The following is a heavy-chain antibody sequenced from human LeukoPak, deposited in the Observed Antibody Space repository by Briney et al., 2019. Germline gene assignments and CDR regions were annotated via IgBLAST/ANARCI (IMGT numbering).Heavy chain of an antibody. CDR1: GFSFSTYN. J-gene: IGHJ4*02. V-gene: IGHV3-48*02. CDR3: ASLQLRSLGY. CDR2: ISSSSNPR. Sequence: GGPLRLSCAASGFSFSTYNMNWVRQAPRKGLEWVSYISSSSNPRYYADSVQGRFTLSRDNAKNSLYLQMNSLRDEDTAVYYCASLQLRSLGYWGQGTLVTVSS. D-gene: IGHD5-18*01.